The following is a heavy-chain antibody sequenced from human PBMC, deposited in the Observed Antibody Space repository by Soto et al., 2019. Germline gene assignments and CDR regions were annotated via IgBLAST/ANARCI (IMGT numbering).Heavy chain of an antibody. CDR2: MNPNSGNT. Sequence: QVQLVQSGAEVKKPEASVMVSCKASGYTFRDYDINWVRQASGQGLEWMGWMNPNSGNTAYAQKFQGRVTMTGDTTTNTAYMELSSLTSADTAVYYCTRRARIGKQLWLPFDSWAQGTLVTVSS. D-gene: IGHD3-22*01. CDR3: TRRARIGKQLWLPFDS. J-gene: IGHJ4*02. V-gene: IGHV1-8*01. CDR1: GYTFRDYD.